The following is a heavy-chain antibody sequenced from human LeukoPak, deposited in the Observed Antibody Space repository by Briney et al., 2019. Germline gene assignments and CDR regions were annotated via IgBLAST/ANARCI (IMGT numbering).Heavy chain of an antibody. CDR2: IKGDGRQR. CDR3: VRGSPVWAI. J-gene: IGHJ4*02. Sequence: GGSLRLSCAACGFTFRDYNMGGGREARGRGGEGGATIKGDGRQRLYGDSVGGRFNISRENAKNSLTLEMDSLRVEDTAFYYCVRGSPVWAIWGQGTLVTVSS. D-gene: IGHD1-26*01. CDR1: GFTFRDYN. V-gene: IGHV3-7*01.